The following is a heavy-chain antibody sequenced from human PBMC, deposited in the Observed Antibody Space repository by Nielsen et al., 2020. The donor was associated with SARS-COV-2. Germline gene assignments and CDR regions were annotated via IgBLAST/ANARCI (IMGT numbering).Heavy chain of an antibody. CDR1: GFTFSSYS. Sequence: GESLKISCAASGFTFSSYSMNWVRQAPGKGLEWVSSISSSSSYIYYADSVRGRFTISRDGSDDTVHLQMDSLRVGDTAIYYCAKESQYSGYDLYYYSYYGMDVWGQGTTVTVSS. CDR3: AKESQYSGYDLYYYSYYGMDV. V-gene: IGHV3-21*04. CDR2: ISSSSSYI. D-gene: IGHD5-12*01. J-gene: IGHJ6*02.